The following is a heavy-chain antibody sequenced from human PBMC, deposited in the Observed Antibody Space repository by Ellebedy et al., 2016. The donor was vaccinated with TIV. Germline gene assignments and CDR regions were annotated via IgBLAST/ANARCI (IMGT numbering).Heavy chain of an antibody. CDR2: IDPSDSYT. D-gene: IGHD3-10*01. Sequence: GESLKISCKGSGYSFTSYWISWVRQMPGKGLEWMGRIDPSDSYTNYSPSFQGHVTISADKSISTAYLKWSSLKASDTAMYYCARRGRFGELYYYGMDVWGQGTTVTVSS. CDR1: GYSFTSYW. J-gene: IGHJ6*02. V-gene: IGHV5-10-1*01. CDR3: ARRGRFGELYYYGMDV.